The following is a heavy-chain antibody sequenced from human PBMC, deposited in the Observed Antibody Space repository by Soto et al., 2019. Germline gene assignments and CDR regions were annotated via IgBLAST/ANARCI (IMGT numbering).Heavy chain of an antibody. J-gene: IGHJ4*02. D-gene: IGHD3-10*01. V-gene: IGHV4-30-2*01. Sequence: SETLSLTCAVSGGSISSGGYSWSWIRQPPGKGLEWIGYIYHSGSTYYNPSLKSRVTISVDRSKNQFSLKLSSVTAADTAVYSCARPGGYYQAFDYWGQRTLVTVSS. CDR2: IYHSGST. CDR3: ARPGGYYQAFDY. CDR1: GGSISSGGYS.